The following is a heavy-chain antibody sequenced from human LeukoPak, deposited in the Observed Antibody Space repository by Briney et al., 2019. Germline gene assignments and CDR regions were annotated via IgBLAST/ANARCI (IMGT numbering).Heavy chain of an antibody. D-gene: IGHD6-19*01. CDR2: ISSSGSTI. J-gene: IGHJ4*02. CDR3: ARITQWLVRGEVGALDY. V-gene: IGHV3-48*04. CDR1: GFTFSSYG. Sequence: PGGSLRLSCAASGFTFSSYGMSWVRQAPGKGLEWVSYISSSGSTIYYADSVKGRFTISRDNAKNSLYLQMNSLRAEDTAVYYCARITQWLVRGEVGALDYWGQGTLVTVSS.